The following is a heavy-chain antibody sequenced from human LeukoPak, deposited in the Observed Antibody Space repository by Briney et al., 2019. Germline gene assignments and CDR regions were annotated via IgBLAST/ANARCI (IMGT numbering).Heavy chain of an antibody. CDR2: IYYSGST. D-gene: IGHD3-22*01. J-gene: IGHJ4*02. CDR1: GGSISINDYY. CDR3: ARDYDSSGYYDY. V-gene: IGHV4-61*08. Sequence: SESLSLTCTVSGGSISINDYYWSWIRQTPGKGLEWIGYIYYSGSTNYNPSLKSRVTISVDTSKNQFSLKLSSVTAADTAVYYCARDYDSSGYYDYWGQGTLVTVSS.